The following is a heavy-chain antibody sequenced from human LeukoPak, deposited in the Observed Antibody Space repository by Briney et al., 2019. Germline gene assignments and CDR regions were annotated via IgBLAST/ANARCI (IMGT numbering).Heavy chain of an antibody. CDR1: GGTFSSYT. CDR3: AREDYDSSGYYFDY. Sequence: SVKVSCKASGGTFSSYTISWVRQAPRQGLEWMGRIIPILGIANYAQKFQGRVTITADKSTSTAYMELSSLRSEDTAVYYCAREDYDSSGYYFDYWGQGTLVIVSS. V-gene: IGHV1-69*04. D-gene: IGHD3-22*01. J-gene: IGHJ4*02. CDR2: IIPILGIA.